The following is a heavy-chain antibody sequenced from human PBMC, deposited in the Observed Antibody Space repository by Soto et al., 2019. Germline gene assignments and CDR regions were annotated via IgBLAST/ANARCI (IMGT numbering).Heavy chain of an antibody. CDR3: ARQTYYYGSGSFYYYYGMDV. CDR2: IILPFGTA. J-gene: IGHJ6*02. V-gene: IGHV1-69*13. D-gene: IGHD3-10*01. CDR1: GGTFSNFA. Sequence: SVKVSCKASGGTFSNFAVGWVRQAPGQGPEWMGGIILPFGTANYAQKFQDRVTITADESTSTAYMELSSLRSEDTAVYYCARQTYYYGSGSFYYYYGMDVWGQGTTVTVSS.